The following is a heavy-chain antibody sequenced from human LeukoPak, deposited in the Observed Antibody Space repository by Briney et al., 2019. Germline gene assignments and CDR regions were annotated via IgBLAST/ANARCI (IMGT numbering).Heavy chain of an antibody. D-gene: IGHD4-17*01. CDR3: ARVRDPYGDYVFEY. CDR2: IYYSGYT. Sequence: SETLSLTCTVSGGSFSSYYWSWIRQPPGKGLEWIGYIYYSGYTNYTPSLKSRVTISVDTSKNQFSLNLSSVTAADTAVYYCARVRDPYGDYVFEYWGLEPWSPSPQ. J-gene: IGHJ4*01. CDR1: GGSFSSYY. V-gene: IGHV4-59*01.